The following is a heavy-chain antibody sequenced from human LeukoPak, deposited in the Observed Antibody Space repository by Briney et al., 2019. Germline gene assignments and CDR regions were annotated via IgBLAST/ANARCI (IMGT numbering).Heavy chain of an antibody. V-gene: IGHV4-34*01. CDR1: GGSFSGYY. J-gene: IGHJ4*02. CDR3: ARQPEGYYFYFFDY. CDR2: INHSGST. D-gene: IGHD3-22*01. Sequence: TSETLSLTCAVYGGSFSGYYWSWIRQPPGKRLEWIGEINHSGSTNYNPSLKSRVTISVDTSKNQFSLKLSSVTAADTAVYYCARQPEGYYFYFFDYWGQGTLVTVSS.